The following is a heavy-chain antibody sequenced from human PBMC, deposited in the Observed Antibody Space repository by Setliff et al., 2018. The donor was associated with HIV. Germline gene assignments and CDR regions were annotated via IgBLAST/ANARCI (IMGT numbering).Heavy chain of an antibody. CDR2: IYISGST. D-gene: IGHD6-19*01. V-gene: IGHV4-4*07. Sequence: PSETLSLTCTVSGGSISSYYWSWIRQPAGKGLECIGHIYISGSTNYNPSFNSRVTMSVDTSKNQFSLRLTSVTAADTAMYHCARDRSSGWSKDWFDTWGQGILVTVSS. J-gene: IGHJ5*02. CDR1: GGSISSYY. CDR3: ARDRSSGWSKDWFDT.